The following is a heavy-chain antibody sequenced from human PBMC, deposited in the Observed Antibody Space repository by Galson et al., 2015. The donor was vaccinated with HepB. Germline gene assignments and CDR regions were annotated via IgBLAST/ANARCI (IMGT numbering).Heavy chain of an antibody. CDR3: AKVLLWFGDHLRDDAFDI. V-gene: IGHV3-23*01. D-gene: IGHD3-10*01. J-gene: IGHJ3*02. CDR1: GFTFSSYA. Sequence: SLRLSCAASGFTFSSYAMSWVRQAPGKGLEWVSAISGSGGSTYYADSVKGRFTISRDNSKNTLYLQMNSLRAEDTAVYYCAKVLLWFGDHLRDDAFDIWGQGTMVTVSS. CDR2: ISGSGGST.